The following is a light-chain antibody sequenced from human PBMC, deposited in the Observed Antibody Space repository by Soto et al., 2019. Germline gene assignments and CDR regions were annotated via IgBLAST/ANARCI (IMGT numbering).Light chain of an antibody. CDR2: NTF. CDR1: QSVSSN. V-gene: IGKV3-15*01. CDR3: QQYNNWPYT. Sequence: EIVMTQSPATLSVFPGERATLSCRASQSVSSNLVWYQQKPGQAPKLLIYNTFTRATGIPVRFSGSGSGTEFTRTSSSLQSEDLAVDYCQQYNNWPYTFGQGTKLEI. J-gene: IGKJ2*01.